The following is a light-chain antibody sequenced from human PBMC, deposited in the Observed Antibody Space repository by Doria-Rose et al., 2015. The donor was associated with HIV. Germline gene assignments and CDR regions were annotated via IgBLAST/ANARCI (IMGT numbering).Light chain of an antibody. CDR2: DGS. V-gene: IGKV3-20*01. Sequence: TQSPGTLSLSPGERATPSCRASQSFSSTYLAWYQQKPGQAPSLLIYDGSTRATGIPDRFSASGSGTDFTLTINRLEPEDFALYYCHQYGTSWTFGQETKVEI. CDR3: HQYGTSWT. CDR1: QSFSSTY. J-gene: IGKJ1*01.